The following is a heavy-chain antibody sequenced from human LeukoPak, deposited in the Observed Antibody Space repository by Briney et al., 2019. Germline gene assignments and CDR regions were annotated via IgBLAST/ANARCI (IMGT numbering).Heavy chain of an antibody. CDR3: AREGVTGGSYYYYMDV. CDR1: GGSISSYY. CDR2: INHSGST. Sequence: SETLSLTCTVSGGSISSYYWSWIRQPPGKGLEWIGEINHSGSTNYNPSLKSRVTISVDTSKNQFSLKLSSVTAADTAVYYCAREGVTGGSYYYYMDVWGKGTTVTVSS. J-gene: IGHJ6*03. V-gene: IGHV4-34*01. D-gene: IGHD4-23*01.